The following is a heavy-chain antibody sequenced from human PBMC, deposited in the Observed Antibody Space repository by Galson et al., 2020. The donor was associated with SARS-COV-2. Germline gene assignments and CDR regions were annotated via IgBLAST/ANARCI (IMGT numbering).Heavy chain of an antibody. CDR1: GGSFSGYY. D-gene: IGHD2-21*01. CDR2: INHSGST. CDR3: ARGLFGGWYVC. J-gene: IGHJ5*01. V-gene: IGHV4-34*01. Sequence: SETLSLTCAVYGGSFSGYYWSWIRQPPGKGLEWIGEINHSGSTNYNPSLKSRVTISVDTSKNQFSLKLSSVTAADTAVYYCARGLFGGWYVCWGQGTLVTVSS.